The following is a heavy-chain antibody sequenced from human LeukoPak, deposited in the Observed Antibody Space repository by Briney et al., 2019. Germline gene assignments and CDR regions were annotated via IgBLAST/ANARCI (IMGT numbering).Heavy chain of an antibody. D-gene: IGHD3-3*01. CDR2: IWYDGSNK. CDR3: ARERGVVDFDY. V-gene: IGHV3-30*02. J-gene: IGHJ4*02. CDR1: GFTFSNHG. Sequence: GGSLRLSCAASGFTFSNHGMHWVRQAPGKGPEWVALIWYDGSNKYYGDSVKGRFTISRDNSKNTVYLQMNSLRAEDTAVYYCARERGVVDFDYWGQGTLVTVSS.